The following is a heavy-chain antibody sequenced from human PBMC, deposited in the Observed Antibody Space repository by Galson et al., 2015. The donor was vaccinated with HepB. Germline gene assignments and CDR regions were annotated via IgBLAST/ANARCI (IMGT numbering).Heavy chain of an antibody. D-gene: IGHD3-3*01. CDR1: GGSISSGGYS. CDR3: ARVGYDFWSGYFDY. CDR2: IYYSGST. Sequence: TLSLTCAVSGGSISSGGYSWSWIRQPPGKGLEWIGYIYYSGSTYYNPSLKSRVTISVDTSKNQFSLKLSSVTAADTAVYYCARVGYDFWSGYFDYWGQGTLVTVSS. V-gene: IGHV4-30-4*07. J-gene: IGHJ4*02.